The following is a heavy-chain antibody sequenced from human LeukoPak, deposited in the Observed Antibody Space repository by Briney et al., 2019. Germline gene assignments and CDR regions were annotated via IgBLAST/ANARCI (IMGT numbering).Heavy chain of an antibody. D-gene: IGHD6-19*01. CDR3: AEEGLAKGY. CDR2: MVVSSGNT. Sequence: SVKVSFKASGFTFTCSAFQWLRPPRGQRLEWIGWMVVSSGNTNYAQNFQERVTITRDMSTSTAYMELSSLRSEDTAVYYCAEEGLAKGYWGQGTLVTVSS. CDR1: GFTFTCSA. V-gene: IGHV1-58*01. J-gene: IGHJ4*02.